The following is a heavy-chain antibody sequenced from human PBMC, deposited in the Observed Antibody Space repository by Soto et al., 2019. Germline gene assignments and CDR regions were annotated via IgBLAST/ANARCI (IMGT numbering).Heavy chain of an antibody. V-gene: IGHV1-69*12. J-gene: IGHJ6*02. CDR1: GGTFRTYA. D-gene: IGHD6-19*01. Sequence: QVQLLQSGAEVKKPGSSVRVSCEASGGTFRTYAISWVRQAPGQGLEWMGEIIPIFGTVNYAQKFQGRVTMTADESTTTVYMDPRSLRSEDTAVYYCAKGAVAGTPTSYYYYGMDVWGQGTTVTVSS. CDR3: AKGAVAGTPTSYYYYGMDV. CDR2: IIPIFGTV.